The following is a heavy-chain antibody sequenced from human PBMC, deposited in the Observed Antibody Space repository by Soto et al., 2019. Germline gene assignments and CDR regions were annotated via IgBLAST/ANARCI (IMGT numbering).Heavy chain of an antibody. J-gene: IGHJ4*02. CDR2: IIPIFGTA. CDR1: GGTFSSYA. CDR3: ARARSYYYDSSGYYYFDY. Sequence: QVQLVQSGAEVKKPGSSVKVSCKASGGTFSSYAISRVRQAPGQGLEWMGGIIPIFGTANYAQKFQGRVTITADESTSTAYMELSSLRSEDTAVYYCARARSYYYDSSGYYYFDYWGQGTLVTVSS. V-gene: IGHV1-69*01. D-gene: IGHD3-22*01.